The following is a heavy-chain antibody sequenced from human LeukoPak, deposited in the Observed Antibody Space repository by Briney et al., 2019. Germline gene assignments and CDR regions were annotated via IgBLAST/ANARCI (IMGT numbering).Heavy chain of an antibody. CDR1: GGSISSDNW. CDR3: AKREYYDSTNYFPY. J-gene: IGHJ4*02. D-gene: IGHD3-22*01. Sequence: YPSETLSLTCAVSGGSISSDNWWSWVRQPPGKGPEWIGEIHRSGSTNYNPSLKSRVTISVDKSKNQFSLKLSSVTAADTAVYYCAKREYYDSTNYFPYWGQGTLVTVSS. V-gene: IGHV4-4*02. CDR2: IHRSGST.